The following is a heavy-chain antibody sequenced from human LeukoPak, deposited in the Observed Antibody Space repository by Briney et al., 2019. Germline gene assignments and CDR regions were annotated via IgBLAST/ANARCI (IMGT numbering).Heavy chain of an antibody. V-gene: IGHV4-59*01. CDR2: IYYGGNT. D-gene: IGHD3-3*01. J-gene: IGHJ4*02. CDR3: AREMRGYYPHY. CDR1: GGSIGSYY. Sequence: SETLSLTCTVSGGSIGSYYWSWIRQPPGKGLEWIGYIYYGGNTDHNPSLKSRVSISVDTSKNQVSLRLTSVTAADTALYYCAREMRGYYPHYWGQGTLVTVSS.